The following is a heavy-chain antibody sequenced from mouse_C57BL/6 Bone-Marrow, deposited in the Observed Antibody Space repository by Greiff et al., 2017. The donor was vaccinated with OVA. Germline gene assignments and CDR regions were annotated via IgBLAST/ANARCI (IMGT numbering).Heavy chain of an antibody. Sequence: VHVKQSGAELVRPGASVKLSCTASGFNIKDDYMHWVKQRPEQGLEWIGWIDPENGDTEYASKFQGKATITADTSSNTAYLQLSSLTSEDTAVYYCTTLMVIFADWGQGTLVTVSA. CDR1: GFNIKDDY. J-gene: IGHJ3*01. V-gene: IGHV14-4*01. CDR3: TTLMVIFAD. D-gene: IGHD2-3*01. CDR2: IDPENGDT.